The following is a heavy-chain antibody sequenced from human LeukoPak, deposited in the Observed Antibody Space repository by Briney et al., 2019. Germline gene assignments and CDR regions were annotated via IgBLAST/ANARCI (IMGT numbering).Heavy chain of an antibody. CDR1: RYTLTELS. D-gene: IGHD2-2*01. Sequence: ASVKVSCKVSRYTLTELSMHWVRQAPGKGLEWMGGFDPEDGETIYAQKFQGRVTMTEDTSTDTAYMELSSLRSEDTAVYYCATGGEPATPYYFDYWGQGTLVTVSS. CDR3: ATGGEPATPYYFDY. CDR2: FDPEDGET. J-gene: IGHJ4*02. V-gene: IGHV1-24*01.